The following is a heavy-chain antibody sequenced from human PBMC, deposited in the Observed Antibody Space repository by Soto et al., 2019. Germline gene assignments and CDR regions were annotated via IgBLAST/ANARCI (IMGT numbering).Heavy chain of an antibody. CDR2: IYYSGST. CDR1: GGSISSYY. J-gene: IGHJ5*02. CDR3: ARDGDFWSGPNWFDP. V-gene: IGHV4-59*01. Sequence: ETLSLTCTVSGGSISSYYWSWIRQPPGKGLEWIGYIYYSGSTNYNPSLKSRVTISVDTSKNQFSLKLSSVTAADTAVYYCARDGDFWSGPNWFDPWGQGTLVTVSS. D-gene: IGHD3-3*01.